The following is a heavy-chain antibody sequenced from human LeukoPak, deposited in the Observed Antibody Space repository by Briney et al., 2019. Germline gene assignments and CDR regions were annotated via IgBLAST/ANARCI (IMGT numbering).Heavy chain of an antibody. CDR2: IIPIFRTT. CDR3: GRDKLDNWNDQDGDY. V-gene: IGHV1-69*13. D-gene: IGHD1-20*01. J-gene: IGHJ4*02. Sequence: ASVKVSCKGSGYTFTGYYMHWVRQAPGQGLEWMGGIIPIFRTTNYAQEFQGRVTITADESTSTAYMELSSLRSEDTAVYYCGRDKLDNWNDQDGDYWGQGTLVTVSS. CDR1: GYTFTGYY.